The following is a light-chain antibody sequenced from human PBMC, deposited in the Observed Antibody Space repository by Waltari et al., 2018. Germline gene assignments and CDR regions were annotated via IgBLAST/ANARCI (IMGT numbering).Light chain of an antibody. CDR2: EDD. CDR1: SGNIAVSY. V-gene: IGLV6-57*03. J-gene: IGLJ6*01. Sequence: FLLTQPPSVSESPGKTVTLSCTRSSGNIAVSYVQWSQQRPGSAPTTVIFEDDQRPSGVPDRFSGSIDSSSNSASHTISGLTTEDEADYFCQSYDNSDHMVFGSGTRVTVL. CDR3: QSYDNSDHMV.